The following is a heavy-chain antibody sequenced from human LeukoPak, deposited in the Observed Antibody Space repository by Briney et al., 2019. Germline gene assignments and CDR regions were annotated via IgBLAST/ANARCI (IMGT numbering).Heavy chain of an antibody. CDR2: SIPVLNIA. D-gene: IGHD5-18*01. Sequence: GASVKVSCKASGGTFSTYEINWVRQAPGQGLEWVGRSIPVLNIANYAQRFQGRVTITADKSTNTAYMELSSLRSEDTATYYCARRSDTGVVPHHSYYCFDVWGQGTAVTVSS. V-gene: IGHV1-69*10. CDR1: GGTFSTYE. CDR3: ARRSDTGVVPHHSYYCFDV. J-gene: IGHJ6*02.